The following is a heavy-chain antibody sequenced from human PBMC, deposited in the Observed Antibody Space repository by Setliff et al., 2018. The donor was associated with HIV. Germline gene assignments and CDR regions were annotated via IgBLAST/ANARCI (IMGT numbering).Heavy chain of an antibody. CDR3: ARGRYGSGTYYFDY. Sequence: PSETLSLTCTVSGGSISSASYCWSWIRQPAGKGLEWIGHIYTSGSTNYNPSLKSRVTISVDTSKNQFSLKLSSVTAADTAVYYCARGRYGSGTYYFDYWGQGTLVTVSS. CDR2: IYTSGST. V-gene: IGHV4-61*09. J-gene: IGHJ4*02. D-gene: IGHD3-10*01. CDR1: GGSISSASYC.